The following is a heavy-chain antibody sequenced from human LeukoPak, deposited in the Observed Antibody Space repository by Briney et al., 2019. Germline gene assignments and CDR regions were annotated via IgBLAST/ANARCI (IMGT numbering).Heavy chain of an antibody. CDR1: GDSFSYFY. Sequence: SETLSLTCTVSGDSFSYFYWSWVRQPPGKGLEWIGYIYNSGSTSYNPSLRSRVTISLDTSKNQFSLKLSSVTAADTAIYYCARGVVAAAGRTFDFWGQGTLVTVSS. J-gene: IGHJ4*02. CDR2: IYNSGST. V-gene: IGHV4-59*01. D-gene: IGHD6-13*01. CDR3: ARGVVAAAGRTFDF.